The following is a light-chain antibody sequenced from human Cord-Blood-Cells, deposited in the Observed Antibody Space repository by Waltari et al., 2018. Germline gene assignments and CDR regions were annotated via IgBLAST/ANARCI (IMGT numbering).Light chain of an antibody. V-gene: IGLV2-14*01. CDR3: SSYTSSSTWV. CDR1: SSHVGGYNY. J-gene: IGLJ3*02. CDR2: DVS. Sequence: QSALTQPASVSGSPGQSTPIHCPGTSSHVGGYNYVPWYQQHPGKAPKLMIYDVSNRPSGVSNRFSGSKSGNTASLTISGLQAEDEADYYCSSYTSSSTWVFGGGTKLTVL.